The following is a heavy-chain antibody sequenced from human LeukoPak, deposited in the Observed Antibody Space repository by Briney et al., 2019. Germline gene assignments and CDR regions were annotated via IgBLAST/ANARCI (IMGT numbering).Heavy chain of an antibody. CDR2: INQDGSAK. CDR3: ARDYYDSSSYHYNGPFDY. V-gene: IGHV3-7*01. J-gene: IGHJ4*02. D-gene: IGHD3-22*01. Sequence: GSLRLSCAASGFTFSTYWMSWVRQAPGKGLEWVANINQDGSAKYYVDSVKGRFIISRDDTKNSLYLQVNSLRAEDTAVYYCARDYYDSSSYHYNGPFDYWGQGTLVTVSS. CDR1: GFTFSTYW.